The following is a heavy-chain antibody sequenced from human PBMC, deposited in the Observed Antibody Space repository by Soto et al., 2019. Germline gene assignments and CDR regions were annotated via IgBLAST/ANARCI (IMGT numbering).Heavy chain of an antibody. Sequence: QLQLQESGPGLVKPSETLSLTCTVSGGSISSSSYYWGWIRQPPGKGLEWIGSIYYSGSTYYNPSLKSRVTISVDTSKNQFSLKLSSVTAADTAVYYCARRGSSCWYGYWGQGTLVTVSS. CDR1: GGSISSSSYY. D-gene: IGHD6-13*01. CDR3: ARRGSSCWYGY. J-gene: IGHJ4*02. V-gene: IGHV4-39*01. CDR2: IYYSGST.